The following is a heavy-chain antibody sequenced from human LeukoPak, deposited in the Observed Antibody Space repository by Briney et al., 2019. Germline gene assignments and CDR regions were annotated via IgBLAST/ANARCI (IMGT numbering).Heavy chain of an antibody. CDR1: GGSISSYY. D-gene: IGHD2-2*02. CDR2: IYTSGST. Sequence: PSETLSLTCTVSGGSISSYYWSWIRQPAGKGLEWIGRIYTSGSTNYNPSLKSRVTMSVDTSKNQFSPKLSSVTAADTAVYYCARDLIVVVPAAIVGYMDVWGKGTTVTVSS. J-gene: IGHJ6*03. CDR3: ARDLIVVVPAAIVGYMDV. V-gene: IGHV4-4*07.